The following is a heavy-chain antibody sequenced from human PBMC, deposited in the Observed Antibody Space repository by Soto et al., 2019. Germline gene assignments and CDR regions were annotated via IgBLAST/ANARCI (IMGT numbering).Heavy chain of an antibody. Sequence: QVQLQESGPGLVKPSGTLSLTCAVSSGSISSSNWWSWVRQPPEKGLEWIGEIYHSGSTNYNPSLKSRLTISVHETKKQFSLKLSSVIAAVTAVYYCARKGDRYCSGGSCYSGFDYWGQGTLVTVSS. D-gene: IGHD2-15*01. CDR2: IYHSGST. V-gene: IGHV4-4*02. CDR1: SGSISSSNW. J-gene: IGHJ4*02. CDR3: ARKGDRYCSGGSCYSGFDY.